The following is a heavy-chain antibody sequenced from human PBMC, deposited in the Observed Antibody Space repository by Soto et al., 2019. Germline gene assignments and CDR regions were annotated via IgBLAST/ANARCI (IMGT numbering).Heavy chain of an antibody. J-gene: IGHJ3*02. V-gene: IGHV3-66*01. CDR2: IYSGGST. Sequence: GGSLRLSCAASGFTVSSNYMSWVRQAPGKGLEWVSVIYSGGSTYYADSVKGRFTISRDNSKNTLYIQMNSLRAEDTAVYYCAREIGGVIVKGFGAFDIWGQGTMVTVSS. CDR1: GFTVSSNY. D-gene: IGHD3-16*02. CDR3: AREIGGVIVKGFGAFDI.